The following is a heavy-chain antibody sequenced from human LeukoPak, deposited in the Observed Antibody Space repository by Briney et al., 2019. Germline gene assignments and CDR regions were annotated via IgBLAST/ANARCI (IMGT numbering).Heavy chain of an antibody. Sequence: PSETLSLTCTASGGSISSYYWSWIRQPPGGGLEWIGYIYTSGSNNYNPSLKNQVTISVDTSKNQFSLKPSSVTAAYTAVYYCACHARSGYEIDYWGQGTLVTVSS. J-gene: IGHJ4*02. CDR1: GGSISSYY. CDR3: ACHARSGYEIDY. V-gene: IGHV4-4*09. D-gene: IGHD5-12*01. CDR2: IYTSGSN.